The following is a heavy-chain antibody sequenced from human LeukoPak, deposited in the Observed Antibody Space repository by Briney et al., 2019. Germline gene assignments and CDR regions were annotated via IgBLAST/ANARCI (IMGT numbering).Heavy chain of an antibody. D-gene: IGHD2-2*02. CDR2: IYYRGST. CDR3: ARRVGYCSSTSCYILSDY. CDR1: VGSISSSSYY. Sequence: PSETLSLTCTVSVGSISSSSYYWGWIRQPPGKGLEWIGIIYYRGSTYYNPSLKSRVTISVDTSKNQFSLKLSSVTAADTAVYCCARRVGYCSSTSCYILSDYWGQGTLVTVSS. V-gene: IGHV4-39*01. J-gene: IGHJ4*02.